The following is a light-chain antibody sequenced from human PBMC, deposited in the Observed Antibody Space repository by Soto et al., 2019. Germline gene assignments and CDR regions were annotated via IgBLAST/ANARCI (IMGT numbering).Light chain of an antibody. CDR2: GAS. J-gene: IGKJ1*01. CDR1: ESVSTN. V-gene: IGKV3D-15*01. CDR3: QQYSISRT. Sequence: EIVSTQSPATLSLAPVERLTLSCRASESVSTNLAWYQQKAGQAPRLLIYGASTRATGIPARFSGSGSGTEFTLTISSLQSEDFAVYYCQQYSISRTFGQGTKVEIK.